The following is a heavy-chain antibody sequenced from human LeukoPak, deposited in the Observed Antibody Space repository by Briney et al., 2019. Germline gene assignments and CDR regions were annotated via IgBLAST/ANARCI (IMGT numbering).Heavy chain of an antibody. V-gene: IGHV3-23*01. J-gene: IGHJ4*02. D-gene: IGHD1-26*01. CDR3: AKDPDTIVGATTPFDY. CDR1: EFTFSSYA. Sequence: PGGSLRLSCAASEFTFSSYAMSWVRQAPGKGLEWVAGFRGNNVATYYADSVKGRFTISRDNSKNTLYLQMNSLRAEDTAVYYCAKDPDTIVGATTPFDYWGQGTLVTVSS. CDR2: FRGNNVAT.